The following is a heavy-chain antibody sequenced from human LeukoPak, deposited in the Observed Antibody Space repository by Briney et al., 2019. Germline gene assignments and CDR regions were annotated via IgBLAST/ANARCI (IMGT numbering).Heavy chain of an antibody. CDR3: ARTGIAVAGTVY. D-gene: IGHD6-19*01. CDR2: INPNSGGT. J-gene: IGHJ4*02. V-gene: IGHV1-2*06. Sequence: ASVKVSCKASGYTFTGYYMHWVRQAPGQGLEWVGRINPNSGGTNYAQKFQGRVTMTRDTSISTAYMELSRLRSDDTAVYYCARTGIAVAGTVYWGQGTLVTVSS. CDR1: GYTFTGYY.